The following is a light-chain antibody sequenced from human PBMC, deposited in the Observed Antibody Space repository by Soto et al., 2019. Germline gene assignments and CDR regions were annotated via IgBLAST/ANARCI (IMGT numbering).Light chain of an antibody. CDR1: QSVSSN. J-gene: IGKJ1*01. CDR2: GAS. Sequence: EIVMTQSPATLSASPGERATLSCRASQSVSSNLAWYQQKPGQAPRLLIYGASTRATGIPARFSGSGSGTEFTLTISSLQSEDFAVYYCQQYNNWPLTFGQGTRWIS. V-gene: IGKV3-15*01. CDR3: QQYNNWPLT.